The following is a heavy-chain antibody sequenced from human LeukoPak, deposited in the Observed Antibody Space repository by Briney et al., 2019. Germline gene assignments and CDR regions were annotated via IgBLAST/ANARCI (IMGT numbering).Heavy chain of an antibody. CDR1: GFTFNSYW. CDR2: INSDGRTT. J-gene: IGHJ4*02. Sequence: PGGSLRLSCAASGFTFNSYWMHWVRQAPGKGLVWVSRINSDGRTTNYADSVKGRFTISRDNAKNTLYLQMNSLGAEGTAVYYCASGFVDYGGNSHWGQGTLVTVSS. D-gene: IGHD4-17*01. CDR3: ASGFVDYGGNSH. V-gene: IGHV3-74*01.